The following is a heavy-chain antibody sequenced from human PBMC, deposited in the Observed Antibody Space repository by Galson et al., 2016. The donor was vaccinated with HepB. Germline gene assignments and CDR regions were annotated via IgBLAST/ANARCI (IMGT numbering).Heavy chain of an antibody. D-gene: IGHD3-10*01. CDR1: GFSLTTSGVG. Sequence: PALVKPTQTLTLTCTFSGFSLTTSGVGVGWIRQPPGKALEWLALIFWDDEKRYSPSLKSRITINKNTSENQVVFRMTNMDPVDTATYYCAHKAFLYHFGSTNYYKVFDFWGQGALVTVSS. CDR2: IFWDDEK. CDR3: AHKAFLYHFGSTNYYKVFDF. J-gene: IGHJ4*02. V-gene: IGHV2-5*02.